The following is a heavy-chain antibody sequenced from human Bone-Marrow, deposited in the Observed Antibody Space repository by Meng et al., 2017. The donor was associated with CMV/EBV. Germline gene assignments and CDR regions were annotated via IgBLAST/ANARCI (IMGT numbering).Heavy chain of an antibody. J-gene: IGHJ6*02. CDR3: ARVGAYCSSTSCQSYYYYGMDV. D-gene: IGHD2-2*01. CDR1: GFTFDDYV. CDR2: ITWNRNSI. Sequence: SLKISCAASGFTFDDYVMHWVRQAPGKGLEWVSGITWNRNSIGYADSVKGRFTISRDNAKNSLYLQMNSLRAEDTAVYYCARVGAYCSSTSCQSYYYYGMDVWVQGTTVTVSS. V-gene: IGHV3-9*01.